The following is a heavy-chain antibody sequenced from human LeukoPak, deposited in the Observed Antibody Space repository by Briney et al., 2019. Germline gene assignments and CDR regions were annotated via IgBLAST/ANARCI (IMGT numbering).Heavy chain of an antibody. J-gene: IGHJ4*02. Sequence: GGSLRLSCAASGFTFSSYWMSWVRQAPGQGLEWMGWISAYNGNTNYAQKLQGRVTMTTDTSTSTAYMELRSLRSDDTAVYYCARSFRTYYYGSGSYTPGYWGQGTLVPVSS. V-gene: IGHV1-18*01. CDR2: ISAYNGNT. D-gene: IGHD3-10*01. CDR3: ARSFRTYYYGSGSYTPGY. CDR1: GFTFSSYW.